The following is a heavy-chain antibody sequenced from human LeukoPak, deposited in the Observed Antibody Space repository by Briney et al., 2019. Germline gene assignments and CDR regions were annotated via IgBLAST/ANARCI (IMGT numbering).Heavy chain of an antibody. CDR1: GYTFTGYY. V-gene: IGHV1-46*01. CDR2: INPSGGST. D-gene: IGHD3-22*01. J-gene: IGHJ4*02. Sequence: ASVKVSCKASGYTFTGYYMHWVRQAPGQGLEWMGIINPSGGSTSYAQKFQGRVTMTRDMSTSTVYMELSSLRSEDTAVYYCARPNLIVGFAYWGQGTLVTVSS. CDR3: ARPNLIVGFAY.